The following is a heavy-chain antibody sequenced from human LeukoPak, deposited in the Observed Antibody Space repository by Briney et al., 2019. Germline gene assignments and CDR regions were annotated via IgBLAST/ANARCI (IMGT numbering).Heavy chain of an antibody. V-gene: IGHV1-2*06. CDR3: ARDRPRCSGGSCYSWDY. Sequence: ASVKVSCKASGYTFTSYDINWVRQATGQGLEWMGRINPNSGGTNYAQKFQGRVTMTRDTSISTAYMELSRLRSDDTAVYYCARDRPRCSGGSCYSWDYWGQGTLVTVSS. J-gene: IGHJ4*02. CDR2: INPNSGGT. CDR1: GYTFTSYD. D-gene: IGHD2-15*01.